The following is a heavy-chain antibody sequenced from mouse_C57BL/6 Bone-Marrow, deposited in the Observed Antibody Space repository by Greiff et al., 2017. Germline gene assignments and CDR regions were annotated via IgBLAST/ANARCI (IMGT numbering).Heavy chain of an antibody. CDR2: IYPRGGNT. CDR3: ARAMGLSTVPQMDY. CDR1: GYTFTSYG. D-gene: IGHD6-2*01. J-gene: IGHJ4*01. Sequence: LQESGAELARPGASVKLSCKASGYTFTSYGISWVKQRTGQGLEWIGEIYPRGGNTYYNEKFKGKATLTADKSSSTAYMELRSLTSEDSAVFFCARAMGLSTVPQMDYWGQGTSVTVSA. V-gene: IGHV1-81*01.